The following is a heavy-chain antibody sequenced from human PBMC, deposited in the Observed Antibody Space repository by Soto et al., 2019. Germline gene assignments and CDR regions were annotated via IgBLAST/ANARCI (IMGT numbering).Heavy chain of an antibody. CDR3: ARGNNGYNWFDP. Sequence: PSETLSLTCTVSGGSINSGGYYWSWIRQHPGKGLEWIGYSFYSGYTYYNPSLKSRVTISVDTSKNQFSLKLSSVTAADTAVYYCARGNNGYNWFDPSGQGTLVTVSS. CDR1: GGSINSGGYY. V-gene: IGHV4-31*03. J-gene: IGHJ5*02. CDR2: SFYSGYT. D-gene: IGHD1-1*01.